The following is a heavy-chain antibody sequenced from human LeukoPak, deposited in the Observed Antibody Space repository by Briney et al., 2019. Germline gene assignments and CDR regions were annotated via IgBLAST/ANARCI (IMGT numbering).Heavy chain of an antibody. CDR1: GFTFSSYS. CDR3: AREGYGASGSYPLDY. CDR2: ISSRSSTI. Sequence: GGSLRLSCAASGFTFSSYSMNWVRQAPGKGLEWVSYISSRSSTIYYADSVKGRFTISRDNAKNSLYLQMNSLRDEDTAVYYCAREGYGASGSYPLDYWGQGTLVTVSS. J-gene: IGHJ4*02. V-gene: IGHV3-48*02. D-gene: IGHD3-10*01.